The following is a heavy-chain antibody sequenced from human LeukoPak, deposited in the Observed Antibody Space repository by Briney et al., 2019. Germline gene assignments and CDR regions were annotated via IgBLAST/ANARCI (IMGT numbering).Heavy chain of an antibody. D-gene: IGHD3-9*01. J-gene: IGHJ4*02. Sequence: PGGSLRLSCAASGFIFSNYEMNWVRQAPGKGLERVSYISSSGSTINYADSVKGRFTISRDNAKSSLYLQMNSLRAEGTAVYYCARDFSGFIDYWGQGALVTVSS. CDR2: ISSSGSTI. CDR1: GFIFSNYE. V-gene: IGHV3-48*03. CDR3: ARDFSGFIDY.